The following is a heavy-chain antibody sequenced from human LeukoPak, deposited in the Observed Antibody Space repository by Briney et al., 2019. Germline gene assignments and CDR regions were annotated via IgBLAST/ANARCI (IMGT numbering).Heavy chain of an antibody. J-gene: IGHJ3*02. Sequence: ASVTLSCKCSGYTFTVYYMHWVRQAPGQGHERMGRINLNSGGTNYSQTFQVRGTMTRDTSISTAYMELSRLRSDDTAVYYCARDLGSKFVGASGDAFNIWGQGTLVTVSS. CDR2: INLNSGGT. CDR1: GYTFTVYY. D-gene: IGHD1-26*01. CDR3: ARDLGSKFVGASGDAFNI. V-gene: IGHV1-2*06.